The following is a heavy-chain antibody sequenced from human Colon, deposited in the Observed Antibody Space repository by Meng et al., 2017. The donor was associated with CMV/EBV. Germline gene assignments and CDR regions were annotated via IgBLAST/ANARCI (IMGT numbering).Heavy chain of an antibody. Sequence: GESLKISCEASGFTFSYAWMNWVRQAPGKGLEWVSTISGTGEKTYFADSLKGRVTISRDNSNNTLSLRLSGLRAEDTAIYYCSRDYTNAVVPDSLGYWGQGTLVTVSS. D-gene: IGHD2-8*01. CDR3: SRDYTNAVVPDSLGY. V-gene: IGHV3-23*01. J-gene: IGHJ4*02. CDR2: ISGTGEKT. CDR1: GFTFSYA.